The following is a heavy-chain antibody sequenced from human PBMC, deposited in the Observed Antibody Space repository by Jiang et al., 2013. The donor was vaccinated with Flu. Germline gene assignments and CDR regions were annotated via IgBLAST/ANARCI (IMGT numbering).Heavy chain of an antibody. V-gene: IGHV4-34*01. D-gene: IGHD3-16*01. CDR1: GGSFSGYY. Sequence: LLKPSETLSLTCAVYGGSFSGYYWSWIRQPPGKGLEWIGEINHSGSTNYNPSLKSRVTISVDTSKNQFSLKLSSVTAADTAVYYCARRPLRLGESAGWFDPWGQGTLVTVSS. CDR3: ARRPLRLGESAGWFDP. J-gene: IGHJ5*02. CDR2: INHSGST.